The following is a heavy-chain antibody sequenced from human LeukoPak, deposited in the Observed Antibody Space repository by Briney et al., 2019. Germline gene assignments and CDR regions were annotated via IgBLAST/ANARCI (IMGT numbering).Heavy chain of an antibody. CDR3: ARGSHYYYDSSGYDY. CDR2: IHWNGGRT. D-gene: IGHD3-22*01. Sequence: GGSLRLSCAASGFTFDNYGINWVRQAPGKGLEWVSRIHWNGGRTGYADSVKGRFTISRDNAKNSLYLQMNSLRAEDTAVYYCARGSHYYYDSSGYDYWGQGTLVTVSS. CDR1: GFTFDNYG. V-gene: IGHV3-20*04. J-gene: IGHJ4*02.